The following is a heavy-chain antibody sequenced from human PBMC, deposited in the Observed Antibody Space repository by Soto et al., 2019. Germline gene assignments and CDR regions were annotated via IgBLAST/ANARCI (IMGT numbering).Heavy chain of an antibody. J-gene: IGHJ3*02. CDR3: ARGITIFGVVPGAFDI. CDR2: IIPILGIA. CDR1: GGTFSSYT. V-gene: IGHV1-69*02. D-gene: IGHD3-3*01. Sequence: GASVKVSCKASGGTFSSYTISWVRQAPGQGLEWMGRIIPILGIANYAQKFQGRVTITADKSTSTAYMELSSLRSEDTAVYYCARGITIFGVVPGAFDIWGQGTMVTVSS.